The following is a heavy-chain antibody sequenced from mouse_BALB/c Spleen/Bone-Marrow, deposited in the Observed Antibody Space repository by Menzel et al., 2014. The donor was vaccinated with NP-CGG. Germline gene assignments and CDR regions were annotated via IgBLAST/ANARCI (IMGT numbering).Heavy chain of an antibody. D-gene: IGHD4-1*01. J-gene: IGHJ4*01. V-gene: IGHV1-54*01. CDR1: GYAFTNYL. Sequence: VKLVESGAELVRPGTSVRGSRKASGYAFTNYLIEGVKQRPGQGLEWIGVINPGSGGTNYNEKFKAKATLTADKSSSTAYMQLSSLTSDDSAVYFCARCLTGTSAMDYWGQGTSVTVSS. CDR3: ARCLTGTSAMDY. CDR2: INPGSGGT.